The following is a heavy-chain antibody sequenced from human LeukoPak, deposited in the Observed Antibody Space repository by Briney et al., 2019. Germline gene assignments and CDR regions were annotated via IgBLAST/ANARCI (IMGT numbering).Heavy chain of an antibody. CDR3: ANVNSYYYDSYY. CDR2: IYYSGST. CDR1: GGSISSSSDY. V-gene: IGHV4-39*01. Sequence: SETLSLTCTVSGGSISSSSDYWGWIRQPPGKGLEWIGSIYYSGSTYYTPSLKSRVTISVDTSKNQFSLKLSSVTAADTAVYYCANVNSYYYDSYYWGQGTLVTVSS. J-gene: IGHJ4*02. D-gene: IGHD3-22*01.